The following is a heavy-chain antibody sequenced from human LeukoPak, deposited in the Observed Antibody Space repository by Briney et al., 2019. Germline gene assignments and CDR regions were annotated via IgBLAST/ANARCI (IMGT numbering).Heavy chain of an antibody. CDR2: IYTSGST. V-gene: IGHV4-4*07. Sequence: SETLSLTCTVSGGSISSYYWSWIRQPAGKGLEWIGRIYTSGSTNYNPSLKSRVTISVDTSKNQFSLKLSSVTAADTAVYYCARVAATIKNYYYYMDVWGKGTTVTVSS. CDR1: GGSISSYY. D-gene: IGHD5-12*01. CDR3: ARVAATIKNYYYYMDV. J-gene: IGHJ6*03.